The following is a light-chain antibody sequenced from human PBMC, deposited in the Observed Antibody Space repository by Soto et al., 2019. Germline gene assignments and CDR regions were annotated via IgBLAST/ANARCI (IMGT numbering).Light chain of an antibody. CDR2: GNT. CDR1: SSNIGAGSD. V-gene: IGLV1-40*01. J-gene: IGLJ1*01. CDR3: QTYDSSLSGSYV. Sequence: QSVLTQPPSISGAPGQRVTISCTGSSSNIGAGSDVHWYHQLPGTAPKLLIYGNTNRPSGVPDRFSGSKSGTSASLAIAGLQTEDEGDYYCQTYDSSLSGSYVFGTGTKVTVL.